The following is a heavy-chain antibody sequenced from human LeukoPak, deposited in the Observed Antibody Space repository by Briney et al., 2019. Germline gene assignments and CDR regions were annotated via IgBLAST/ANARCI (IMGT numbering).Heavy chain of an antibody. D-gene: IGHD3-22*01. CDR1: GYTFTGYY. CDR2: INPKRGGT. CDR3: VRDIAGSEYDNSGVY. J-gene: IGHJ4*02. V-gene: IGHV1-2*02. Sequence: ASVKVSCKASGYTFTGYYIHWVRQAPGQGLEWMGWINPKRGGTDYAQRFQGRITMARDTSMSTAFMELYSLTSDDTAVYYCVRDIAGSEYDNSGVYWGQGTLVTVS.